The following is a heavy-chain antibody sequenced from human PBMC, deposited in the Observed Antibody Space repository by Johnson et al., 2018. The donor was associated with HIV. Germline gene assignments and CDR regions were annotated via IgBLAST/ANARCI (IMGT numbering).Heavy chain of an antibody. CDR1: GFTFNTYW. V-gene: IGHV3-7*01. CDR3: ARDPPGRAFDV. Sequence: VQLVESGGGLVKPGGSLRLSCAASGFTFNTYWMTWVRQVPGKGLEWVANIKEDGSEKYYVDSVKGRFTISRDNAKNSLFLQMNSLSAEDTAIYYCARDPPGRAFDVWGLGTTVTVSS. CDR2: IKEDGSEK. J-gene: IGHJ3*01.